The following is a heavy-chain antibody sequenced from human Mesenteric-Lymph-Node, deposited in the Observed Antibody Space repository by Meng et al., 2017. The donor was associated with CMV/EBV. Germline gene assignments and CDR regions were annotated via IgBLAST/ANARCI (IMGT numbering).Heavy chain of an antibody. J-gene: IGHJ6*02. CDR1: GFTFSSYS. CDR3: ARGLYGDYVYGMDV. D-gene: IGHD4-17*01. Sequence: GGSLRLSCAASGFTFSSYSMNWVRQAPGKGLEWVSSISSSSSYIYYADSVKGRFTISRDNAKNSLYLQMNSLRAEDTAVYYCARGLYGDYVYGMDVWGQGTTVTVSS. V-gene: IGHV3-21*01. CDR2: ISSSSSYI.